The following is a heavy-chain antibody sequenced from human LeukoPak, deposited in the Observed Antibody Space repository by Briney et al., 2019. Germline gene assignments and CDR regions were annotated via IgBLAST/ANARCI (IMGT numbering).Heavy chain of an antibody. Sequence: PSETLSLTCAVYGGSFSGYYWSWIRQPPGKGLEWIGEINHSGSTNYNPSLKSRVTISVDTSKNQFSLKLSSVTAADTAVYYCARLPGYYDTIGYTPGMDVWGQGTTVTVSS. CDR1: GGSFSGYY. D-gene: IGHD3-22*01. CDR2: INHSGST. J-gene: IGHJ6*02. CDR3: ARLPGYYDTIGYTPGMDV. V-gene: IGHV4-34*01.